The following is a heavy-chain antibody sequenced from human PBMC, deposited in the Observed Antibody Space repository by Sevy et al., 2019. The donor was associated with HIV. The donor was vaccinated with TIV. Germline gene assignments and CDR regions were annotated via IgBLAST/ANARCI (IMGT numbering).Heavy chain of an antibody. Sequence: GGSLRLSCAASGFSLNSYWMSWVRQAPGKGLEWVANIKQDGSVTYYVDSVKGRFTISRDNSKNSLYLQMNSLRTEDTALYYCAKGLGLGATLYGMDVWGQGTTVTVSS. J-gene: IGHJ6*02. CDR3: AKGLGLGATLYGMDV. CDR2: IKQDGSVT. V-gene: IGHV3-7*03. CDR1: GFSLNSYW. D-gene: IGHD1-26*01.